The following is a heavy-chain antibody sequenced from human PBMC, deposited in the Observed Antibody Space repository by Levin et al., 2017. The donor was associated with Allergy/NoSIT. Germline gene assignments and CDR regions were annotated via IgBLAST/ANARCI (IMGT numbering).Heavy chain of an antibody. D-gene: IGHD6-19*01. CDR3: ARESYSSGWYRAFDI. CDR2: ISAYNGNT. J-gene: IGHJ3*02. CDR1: GYTFTTYG. V-gene: IGHV1-18*01. Sequence: ASVKVSCKASGYTFTTYGISWVRQAPGQGLEWMGWISAYNGNTNYAQKLQGRVTMTTDTSTSTAYMELRSLRSDDTAVYYCARESYSSGWYRAFDIWGQGTMVTVSS.